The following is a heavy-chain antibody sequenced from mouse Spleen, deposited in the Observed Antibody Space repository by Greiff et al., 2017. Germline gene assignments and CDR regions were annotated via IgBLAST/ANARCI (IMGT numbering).Heavy chain of an antibody. V-gene: IGHV1-52*01. Sequence: QVQLQQPGAELVRPGSSVKLSCKASGYTFTSYWMHWVKQRPIQGLEWIGNIDPSDSETHYNQKFKDKATLTVDKSSSTAYMQLSSLTSEDSAVYYCARWLLQGWYFDVWGAGTTVTVSS. J-gene: IGHJ1*01. CDR3: ARWLLQGWYFDV. CDR2: IDPSDSET. D-gene: IGHD2-3*01. CDR1: GYTFTSYW.